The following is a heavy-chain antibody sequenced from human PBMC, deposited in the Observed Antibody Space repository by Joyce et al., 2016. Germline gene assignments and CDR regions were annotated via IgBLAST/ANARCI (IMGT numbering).Heavy chain of an antibody. CDR3: ARTRGYSGYDSYYFDY. J-gene: IGHJ4*02. V-gene: IGHV1-69*06. CDR2: IIPFFPTT. CDR1: GGTFSSYA. D-gene: IGHD5-12*01. Sequence: QVQLVQSGAEVKKPGSSVKVSCKASGGTFSSYAISWVRQAPGQGLGGLGGIIPFFPTTNYAQRFQGRVTITADTSTSTAYMELSSLRSEDTAVYYCARTRGYSGYDSYYFDYWGQGTLVTVSS.